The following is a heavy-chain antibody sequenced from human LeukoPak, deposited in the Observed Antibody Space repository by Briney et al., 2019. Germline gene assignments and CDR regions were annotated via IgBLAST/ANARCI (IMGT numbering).Heavy chain of an antibody. CDR1: GYSFTSYW. CDR2: IYPGDSDT. J-gene: IGHJ4*02. CDR3: ARPSASASLYYFDY. D-gene: IGHD2-2*01. Sequence: GESLKISFKGSGYSFTSYWIGWVRPMPGKGLEWMGIIYPGDSDTRYSPSFQGQVTISADKSISTAYLQWSSLKASDTAMYYCARPSASASLYYFDYWGQGTLVTVSS. V-gene: IGHV5-51*01.